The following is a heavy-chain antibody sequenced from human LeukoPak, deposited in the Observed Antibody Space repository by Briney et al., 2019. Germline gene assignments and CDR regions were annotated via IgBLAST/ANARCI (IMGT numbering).Heavy chain of an antibody. Sequence: GGSLRLSCAASGFTFSSYGMHWVRQAPGKGLEWVAVISYDGSNKYYADSVKGRFTISRDNSKNTLYLQMNSLRAEDTAVYYCAKALVARYYFDYWGQGTLVTVSS. J-gene: IGHJ4*02. CDR1: GFTFSSYG. D-gene: IGHD2-15*01. V-gene: IGHV3-30*18. CDR3: AKALVARYYFDY. CDR2: ISYDGSNK.